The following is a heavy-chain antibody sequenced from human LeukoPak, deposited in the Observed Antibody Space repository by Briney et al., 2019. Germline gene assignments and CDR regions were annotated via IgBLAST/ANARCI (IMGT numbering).Heavy chain of an antibody. Sequence: SETLSLTCTVSGGSISSYYWSWIRQPAGKGLEWIGRIYTSGSTNYNPSLKSRVTMSVDTSKNQFSLKLSSVTAADTAVYYCARDRTTVTTVAYYYYMDVRGKGTTVTVSS. V-gene: IGHV4-4*07. CDR2: IYTSGST. CDR1: GGSISSYY. J-gene: IGHJ6*03. CDR3: ARDRTTVTTVAYYYYMDV. D-gene: IGHD4-11*01.